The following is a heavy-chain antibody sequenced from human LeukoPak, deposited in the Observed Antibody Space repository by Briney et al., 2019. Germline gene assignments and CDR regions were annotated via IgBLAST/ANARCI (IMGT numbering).Heavy chain of an antibody. Sequence: GGSLRLSCAASGFTFSSYSMNWVRQAPGKGLDWVSSITRSSYIYYADSVKGRFTISRDNSKNTLFLQMNSLRAEDTAVYYCTRGQYYYHSGHYLGNFDYWGPGTLVTVPS. CDR2: ITRSSYI. CDR3: TRGQYYYHSGHYLGNFDY. D-gene: IGHD3-22*01. CDR1: GFTFSSYS. V-gene: IGHV3-21*01. J-gene: IGHJ4*02.